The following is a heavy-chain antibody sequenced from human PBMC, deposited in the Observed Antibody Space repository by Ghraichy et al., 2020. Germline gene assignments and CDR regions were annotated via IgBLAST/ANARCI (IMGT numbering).Heavy chain of an antibody. CDR3: AKDPYGEFVQGYYFDY. CDR2: ISGNGRNT. J-gene: IGHJ4*02. V-gene: IGHV3-23*01. D-gene: IGHD4-17*01. CDR1: GFTFSSYA. Sequence: GGSLRLSCVASGFTFSSYAMNWVRQAPGKGLEWVSVISGNGRNTYYADSLKGRFTISRDNSKNTLYLQMHSLRAEDTAVYYCAKDPYGEFVQGYYFDYWGQGTLVTVSS.